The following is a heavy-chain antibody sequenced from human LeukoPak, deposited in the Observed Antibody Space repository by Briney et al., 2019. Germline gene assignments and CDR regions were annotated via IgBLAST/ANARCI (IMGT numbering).Heavy chain of an antibody. CDR3: ARDAY. Sequence: SETLPLTCTVSGVSIGSHCWSWIRQSPGKGLEWIGCVYNSGTTVYNPSLTGRVTISVDTSKNQYSLNLRSVTAADAAVYYCARDAYWGQGILVTVSS. CDR2: VYNSGTT. CDR1: GVSIGSHC. V-gene: IGHV4-59*11. J-gene: IGHJ4*02.